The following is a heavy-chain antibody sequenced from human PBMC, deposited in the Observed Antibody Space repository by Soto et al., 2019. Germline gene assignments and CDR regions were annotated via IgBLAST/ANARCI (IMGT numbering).Heavy chain of an antibody. CDR2: ISYDGSNK. CDR3: ARELVGGYYYDGMDV. J-gene: IGHJ6*02. CDR1: GFTSSSYA. Sequence: QVQLVESGGGVVQPGRSLRLSCAASGFTSSSYAMHWVRQAPGKGLEWVAVISYDGSNKYYADSVKGRFTISRDNSKNTLYLQMNSLRAEDTAVYYCARELVGGYYYDGMDVWGQGTTVTVSS. V-gene: IGHV3-30-3*01. D-gene: IGHD2-8*02.